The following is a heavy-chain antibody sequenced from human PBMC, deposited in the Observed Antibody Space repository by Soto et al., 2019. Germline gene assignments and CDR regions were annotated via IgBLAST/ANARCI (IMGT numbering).Heavy chain of an antibody. J-gene: IGHJ6*02. CDR1: GFTFSSNY. CDR3: ARHTSSWYVNYYYYGMDV. Sequence: VQLVESGGGVVQPGRSLRLSCAASGFTFSSNYMSWVRQAPGKGLEWVSVIYSGGSTYYADSVKGRFTISRDNSKNTLYLQMNSLRAEDTAVYYCARHTSSWYVNYYYYGMDVWGQGTTVTVSS. V-gene: IGHV3-66*04. D-gene: IGHD6-13*01. CDR2: IYSGGST.